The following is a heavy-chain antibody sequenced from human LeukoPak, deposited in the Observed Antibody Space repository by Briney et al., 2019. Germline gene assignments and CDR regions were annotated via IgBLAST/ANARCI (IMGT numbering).Heavy chain of an antibody. CDR1: GYTFTGYY. CDR3: ARSGAYGSGSYLSY. D-gene: IGHD3-10*01. CDR2: IDPNSGGT. V-gene: IGHV1-2*02. J-gene: IGHJ4*02. Sequence: ASVKVSCKASGYTFTGYYMHWVRQAPGQGLEWMGWIDPNSGGTNYAQKFQGRVTMTRDTSISTAYMELGSLRSDDTAAYYCARSGAYGSGSYLSYWGQGTLVTVSS.